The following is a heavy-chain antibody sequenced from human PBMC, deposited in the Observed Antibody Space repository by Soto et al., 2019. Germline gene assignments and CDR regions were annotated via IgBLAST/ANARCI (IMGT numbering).Heavy chain of an antibody. V-gene: IGHV4-59*08. CDR3: ARLHCCYDLYHCDYMHV. CDR2: IYYSGST. Sequence: SETLSLTCTVSGGSISSYYWSWIRQPPGKGLEWIGYIYYSGSTNYNPSLKSRVTISVDTSKNQFSLKLSSVTAADTAVYYCARLHCCYDLYHCDYMHVRGKGTTVTVSS. D-gene: IGHD5-12*01. J-gene: IGHJ6*03. CDR1: GGSISSYY.